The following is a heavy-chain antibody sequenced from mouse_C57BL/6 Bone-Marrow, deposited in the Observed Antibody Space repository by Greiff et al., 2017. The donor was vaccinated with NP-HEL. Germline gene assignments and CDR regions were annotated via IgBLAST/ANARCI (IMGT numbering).Heavy chain of an antibody. J-gene: IGHJ2*01. V-gene: IGHV5-16*01. CDR2: INYDGSST. D-gene: IGHD2-1*01. Sequence: EVQVVESEGGLVQPGSSMKLSCTASGFTFSDYYMAWVRQVPEKGLEWVANINYDGSSTYYLDSLKSRFIISRDNAKNILYLQMSSLKSEDTATYYCARVKLWGNYLYYFDYWGQGTTLTVSS. CDR1: GFTFSDYY. CDR3: ARVKLWGNYLYYFDY.